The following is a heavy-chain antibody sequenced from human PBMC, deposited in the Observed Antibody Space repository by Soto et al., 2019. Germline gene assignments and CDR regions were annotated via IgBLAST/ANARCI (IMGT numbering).Heavy chain of an antibody. Sequence: PGGSLRLSCAASGFSLSSYWMSWVRQAPGKGPEWVANIKHDGSERYYVDSVKGRFTVSRDNAENSLYLQMNYLRAEDTAVYYWERDFALRFLEWFDPWGQGTLVTVSS. J-gene: IGHJ5*02. CDR1: GFSLSSYW. CDR2: IKHDGSER. CDR3: ERDFALRFLEWFDP. D-gene: IGHD3-3*01. V-gene: IGHV3-7*01.